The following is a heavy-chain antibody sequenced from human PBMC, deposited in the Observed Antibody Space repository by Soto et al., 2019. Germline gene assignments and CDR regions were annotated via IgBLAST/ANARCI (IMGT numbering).Heavy chain of an antibody. CDR2: IYRSGST. V-gene: IGHV4-4*07. Sequence: SETLSLTCTVSGGSISGHYWSWIRQPAGKGLEWIGRIYRSGSTNFNPSLKRRVTMSVDTYKNQFSLKLSSVTVADTAVYYCAGDSQIWFDPWGQGTLVTVSS. CDR3: AGDSQIWFDP. J-gene: IGHJ5*02. CDR1: GGSISGHY.